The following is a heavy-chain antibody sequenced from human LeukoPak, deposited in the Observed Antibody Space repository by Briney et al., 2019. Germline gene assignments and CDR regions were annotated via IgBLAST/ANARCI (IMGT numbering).Heavy chain of an antibody. CDR3: ARAVAYCGGDCYFLSFYFDY. J-gene: IGHJ4*02. CDR1: GGSISSYY. CDR2: IYYSGST. D-gene: IGHD2-21*02. V-gene: IGHV4-59*01. Sequence: PSETLSLTCTVSGGSISSYYWSWIRQPPGKGLEWIGYIYYSGSTNYNPSPKSRVTISVDTSKNQFSLKLSSVTAADTAVYYCARAVAYCGGDCYFLSFYFDYWGQGTLVTVSS.